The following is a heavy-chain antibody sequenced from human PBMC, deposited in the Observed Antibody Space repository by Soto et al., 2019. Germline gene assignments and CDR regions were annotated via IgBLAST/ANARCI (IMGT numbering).Heavy chain of an antibody. V-gene: IGHV3-48*02. CDR2: ISSSSSTI. CDR1: VFTFSSYS. D-gene: IGHD2-2*01. CDR3: ASMRFHDFDY. Sequence: GSLRLSCAAPVFTFSSYSMNWVRQAPGKGLEWVSYISSSSSTIYYADPVKGRFTISRDNAKNSLYLQMNSLRDEDTAVYYCASMRFHDFDYWGQGTLVTVSS. J-gene: IGHJ4*02.